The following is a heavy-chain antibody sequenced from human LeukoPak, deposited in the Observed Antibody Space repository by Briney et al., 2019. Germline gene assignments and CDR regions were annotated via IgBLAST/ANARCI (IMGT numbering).Heavy chain of an antibody. CDR2: VSNSGVST. D-gene: IGHD1-1*01. Sequence: GGSLRLSCAASGFIFSTYAMNWVRQASWKGLEWISGVSNSGVSTNYADSVKGRFTISRDNSKNMLYLQMNGLRAEDTAVYYCAKDWNPSPNWFGPWGQGTLVIVSS. J-gene: IGHJ5*02. CDR1: GFIFSTYA. CDR3: AKDWNPSPNWFGP. V-gene: IGHV3-23*01.